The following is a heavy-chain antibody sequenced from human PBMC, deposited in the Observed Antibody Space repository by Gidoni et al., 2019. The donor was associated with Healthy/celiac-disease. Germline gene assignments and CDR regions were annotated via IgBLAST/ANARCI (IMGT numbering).Heavy chain of an antibody. J-gene: IGHJ4*02. CDR1: GYPFTSYG. V-gene: IGHV1-18*01. D-gene: IGHD6-13*01. Sequence: QVQLVQSGAEVKKPGASVKVSCKASGYPFTSYGISWVRQAPGQGLEWMGWISAYNGNTNYAQKLQGRVTMTTDTSTSTAYMELRSLRSDDTAVYYCASHLSAAAVRFVPAEFDYWGQGTLVTVSS. CDR3: ASHLSAAAVRFVPAEFDY. CDR2: ISAYNGNT.